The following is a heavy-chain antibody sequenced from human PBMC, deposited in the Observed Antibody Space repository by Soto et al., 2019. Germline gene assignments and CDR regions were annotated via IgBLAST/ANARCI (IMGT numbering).Heavy chain of an antibody. Sequence: EVQLVESGGDLVQPGGFLRLSCAASGFTFSGHWMHWVRQVPGKGLEWVSRINTDGGSSAYADSVKGRFTISRDNAKNTLYLQMNGLRAEDTAVYYCAREAGYCSRTSCYRRAFDTWGQGTTVTVSS. CDR2: INTDGGSS. V-gene: IGHV3-74*03. CDR3: AREAGYCSRTSCYRRAFDT. D-gene: IGHD2-2*01. J-gene: IGHJ3*02. CDR1: GFTFSGHW.